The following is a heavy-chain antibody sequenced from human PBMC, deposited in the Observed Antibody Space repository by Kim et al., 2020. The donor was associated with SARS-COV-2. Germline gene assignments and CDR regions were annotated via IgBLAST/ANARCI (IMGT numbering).Heavy chain of an antibody. J-gene: IGHJ4*02. CDR3: ARVALGTPLTYGSGTNIDY. V-gene: IGHV1-69*13. CDR1: GGTFSSYA. CDR2: IIPIFGTA. Sequence: SVKVSCKASGGTFSSYAISWVRQAPGQGLEWMGGIIPIFGTANYAQKFQGRVTITADESTSTAYMELSSLRSEDTAVYYCARVALGTPLTYGSGTNIDYWGQGTLVTVSS. D-gene: IGHD3-10*01.